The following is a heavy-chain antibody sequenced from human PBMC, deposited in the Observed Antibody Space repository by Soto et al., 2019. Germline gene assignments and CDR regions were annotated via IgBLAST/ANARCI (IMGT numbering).Heavy chain of an antibody. V-gene: IGHV1-3*01. CDR2: INPGNGNT. CDR1: GYTFANYA. D-gene: IGHD2-15*01. J-gene: IGHJ4*02. CDR3: ARDCSGGPPGYFDY. Sequence: QVQLVQSGAEVKKPGASVKVSCKASGYTFANYAIHWVRQAPGQSLEWMGWINPGNGNTRYSQNFQGRVTITRDTSANTAYMELSSLRSEDTAVYYCARDCSGGPPGYFDYWGQGALVTVSS.